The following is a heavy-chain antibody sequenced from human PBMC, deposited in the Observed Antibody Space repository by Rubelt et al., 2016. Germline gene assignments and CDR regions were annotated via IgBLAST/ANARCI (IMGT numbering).Heavy chain of an antibody. D-gene: IGHD6-13*01. CDR2: IYYSGGT. CDR1: GGSISSGGYY. J-gene: IGHJ4*02. Sequence: QVQLQESGPGLVTPSQTLSLTCTVSGGSISSGGYYWSWIRQHPGKGLEWIGYIYYSGGTYYNPSLKSVVTISVEPSKNQFSLKLSSVTAADTAEYYCARMIAAAGTQRVDDWGQGTLVTVAS. V-gene: IGHV4-31*01. CDR3: ARMIAAAGTQRVDD.